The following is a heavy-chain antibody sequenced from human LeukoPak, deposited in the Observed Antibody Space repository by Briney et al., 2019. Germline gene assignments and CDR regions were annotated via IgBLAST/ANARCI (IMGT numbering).Heavy chain of an antibody. CDR3: ARGPTYYYDSSGYSGSRFDP. D-gene: IGHD3-22*01. CDR2: MNPNSGNT. Sequence: ASVKVSCKASGYTFTSYDINWVRQATGQGLEWMGWMNPNSGNTGYAQKFQGRVTMTKNTSISTAYMELSSLRSEDTAVYYYARGPTYYYDSSGYSGSRFDPWGQGTLVTVSS. CDR1: GYTFTSYD. V-gene: IGHV1-8*01. J-gene: IGHJ5*02.